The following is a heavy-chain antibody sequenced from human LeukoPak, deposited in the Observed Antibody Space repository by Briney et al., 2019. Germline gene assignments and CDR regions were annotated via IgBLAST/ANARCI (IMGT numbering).Heavy chain of an antibody. CDR1: GYTFTSYY. Sequence: GASVKVSCKASGYTFTSYYMHWVRQAPGQGLEWMGIINPSGGSTSYAQKFQGRVTMTRDTSTSTVYMELSSLRSEGTAVYYCARDLAYSNYVGILDYWGQGTLVTVSS. V-gene: IGHV1-46*01. CDR3: ARDLAYSNYVGILDY. D-gene: IGHD4-4*01. J-gene: IGHJ4*02. CDR2: INPSGGST.